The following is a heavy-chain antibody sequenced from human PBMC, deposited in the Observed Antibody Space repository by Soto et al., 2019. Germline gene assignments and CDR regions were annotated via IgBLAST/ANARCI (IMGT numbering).Heavy chain of an antibody. CDR1: GYTFTSYG. CDR3: ARDRSGWYGEGY. J-gene: IGHJ4*02. D-gene: IGHD6-19*01. CDR2: ISAYNGNT. V-gene: IGHV1-18*01. Sequence: QVQLVQSGAEVKKPGASVKVSCKASGYTFTSYGISWVRQAPGQGLEWMGWISAYNGNTNYAQKLQAGVTLTTDTSTSTAYMELRSLRSYATAVYYCARDRSGWYGEGYWGQGTLVTVSS.